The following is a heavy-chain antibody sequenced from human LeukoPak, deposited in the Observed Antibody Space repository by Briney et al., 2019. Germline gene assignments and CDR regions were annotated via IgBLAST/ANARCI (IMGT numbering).Heavy chain of an antibody. J-gene: IGHJ4*02. V-gene: IGHV1-8*01. D-gene: IGHD3-10*01. CDR3: ARGLRFGELTPDC. Sequence: ASVKVSCKASGYTFTSYDIHWVRQATGQGLEWMGWMNPNSGNTGHAQKFQGRVTMTRDTSINKAYMELSSLRSDDTAVYYCARGLRFGELTPDCWGQGTLVTVSS. CDR2: MNPNSGNT. CDR1: GYTFTSYD.